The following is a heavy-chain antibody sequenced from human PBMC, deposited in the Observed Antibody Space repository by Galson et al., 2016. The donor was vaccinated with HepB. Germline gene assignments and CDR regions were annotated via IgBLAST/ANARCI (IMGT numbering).Heavy chain of an antibody. CDR2: ISGDGSRV. J-gene: IGHJ4*02. CDR1: GFAFTSYW. V-gene: IGHV3-74*01. Sequence: SLRLSCAASGFAFTSYWMNWVRQAPGKGLVWVSRISGDGSRVNYADFVKGRVTLSRDNAKNTLYLQMNSLRAEDTAVYYCARSFSSGWSPIDYWGQGTLVTVSS. D-gene: IGHD6-19*01. CDR3: ARSFSSGWSPIDY.